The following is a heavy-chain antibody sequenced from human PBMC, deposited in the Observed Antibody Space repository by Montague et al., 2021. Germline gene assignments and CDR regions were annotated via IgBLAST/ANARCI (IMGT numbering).Heavy chain of an antibody. Sequence: SETRSLTCTVSGASINSSPYYWGWIRQPPGKGLEWIGGIYYSANTYYNPSLKSRLSISVDTTKNQFSLRLKSVTAADTAVYHCARVDCEGDCYTFDPWGQGTLVTVSS. V-gene: IGHV4-39*01. D-gene: IGHD2-21*02. CDR2: IYYSANT. CDR3: ARVDCEGDCYTFDP. J-gene: IGHJ5*02. CDR1: GASINSSPYY.